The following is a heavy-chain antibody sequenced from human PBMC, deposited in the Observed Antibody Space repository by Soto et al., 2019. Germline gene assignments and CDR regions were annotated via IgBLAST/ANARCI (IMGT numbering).Heavy chain of an antibody. CDR1: VYTFSDYY. V-gene: IGHV3-11*06. D-gene: IGHD4-4*01. CDR2: ISGGSTYI. Sequence: QVQLVESGGGLVKPGGSLRLSCAASVYTFSDYYITWVRQAPGKGLEWLSYISGGSTYINYADSVKGRFIISRDNAKNSVDLQMNSLRDEDTAVYYGARGGKPTPESYYGMEVWGQGTTVTVSS. CDR3: ARGGKPTPESYYGMEV. J-gene: IGHJ6*02.